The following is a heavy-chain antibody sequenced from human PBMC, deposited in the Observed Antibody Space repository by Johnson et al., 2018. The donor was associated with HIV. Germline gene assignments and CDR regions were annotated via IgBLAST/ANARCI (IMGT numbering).Heavy chain of an antibody. J-gene: IGHJ3*02. D-gene: IGHD3-10*01. CDR3: TTDYGDAFDI. CDR2: IKSKAYGETT. V-gene: IGHV3-49*03. Sequence: VQLVESGGGLVQPGRSLRLSCTASGFNFGDYAVSWIRQAPGKGLEWVAFIKSKAYGETTEYAASVKDRFTISRDDSKNTLYLQMNSLKTEDTAVYYCTTDYGDAFDIWGQGTMVTVSS. CDR1: GFNFGDYA.